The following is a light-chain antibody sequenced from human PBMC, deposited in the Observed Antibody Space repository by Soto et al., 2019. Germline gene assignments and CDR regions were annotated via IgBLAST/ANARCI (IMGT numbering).Light chain of an antibody. V-gene: IGLV2-23*02. Sequence: QSALTQPASVSASPGQSITISCTGTNSDIGSSNLVSWYQQQPGKAPRLVIYEVTRGPSGISNRFSGSKSGNTAFLTISGLQPDDEAHYYCCSYAGRRYVVFGGGTKLTVL. J-gene: IGLJ2*01. CDR1: NSDIGSSNL. CDR3: CSYAGRRYVV. CDR2: EVT.